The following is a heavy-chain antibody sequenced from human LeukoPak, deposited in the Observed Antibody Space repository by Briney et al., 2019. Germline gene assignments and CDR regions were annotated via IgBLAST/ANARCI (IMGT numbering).Heavy chain of an antibody. Sequence: ASVKVSCKASGYTFTGYYMHWVRQAPGQGLEWMGWINPNSGGTNYAQKFQGRVTMTRDTSISTAYMELSRLRSDDTAVYYCARAREYCSGGRCHVAVFDYWGLGILVTVSS. D-gene: IGHD2-15*01. V-gene: IGHV1-2*02. CDR1: GYTFTGYY. J-gene: IGHJ4*02. CDR3: ARAREYCSGGRCHVAVFDY. CDR2: INPNSGGT.